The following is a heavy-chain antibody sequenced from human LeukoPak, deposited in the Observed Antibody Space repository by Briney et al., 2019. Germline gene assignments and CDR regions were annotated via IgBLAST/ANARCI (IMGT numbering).Heavy chain of an antibody. V-gene: IGHV3-7*01. D-gene: IGHD1-26*01. CDR2: IKQDGSEK. J-gene: IGHJ4*02. CDR3: ARDLPVVGAPGFDY. CDR1: GFTLSSYW. Sequence: PGGSLRLSCAASGFTLSSYWMSWVRQAPGKGLEWVANIKQDGSEKLYVDSLKGRFTISRDNAKNSLYLQMNSLRAEDTAVYYCARDLPVVGAPGFDYWGQGVLVTVSS.